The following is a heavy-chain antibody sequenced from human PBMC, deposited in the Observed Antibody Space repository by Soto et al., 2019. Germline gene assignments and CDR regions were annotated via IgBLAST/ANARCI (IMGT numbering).Heavy chain of an antibody. J-gene: IGHJ4*02. Sequence: QLQLQDSGPGLVRPSETLSLTCTVSGASISSSPFYWGLIRQPPGKGLEWIGSIYFSGTTYTNPSLKSRVILSVDTSKNQFSLKLTSVTAADTAMYYCAIHTRKFDRWGQGTLVTVSS. CDR2: IYFSGTT. V-gene: IGHV4-39*01. CDR1: GASISSSPFY. CDR3: AIHTRKFDR.